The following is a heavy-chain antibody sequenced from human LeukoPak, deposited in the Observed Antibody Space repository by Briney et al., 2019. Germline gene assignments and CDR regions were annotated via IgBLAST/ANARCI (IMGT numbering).Heavy chain of an antibody. J-gene: IGHJ4*02. Sequence: SVKVSCKASGGAFSSYDISWVRQAPGQGLEWMGGITPIFGTAKYAQKFQGRVTITAVESMSTAYMELSSLRSEDTAVYYCARDQEAFDYWGQGTLVTVSS. CDR2: ITPIFGTA. CDR1: GGAFSSYD. V-gene: IGHV1-69*01. CDR3: ARDQEAFDY.